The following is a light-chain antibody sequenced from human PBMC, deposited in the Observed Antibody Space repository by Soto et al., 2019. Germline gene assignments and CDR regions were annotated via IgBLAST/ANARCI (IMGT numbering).Light chain of an antibody. J-gene: IGLJ3*02. V-gene: IGLV3-21*02. CDR2: DNR. CDR1: NIGSKS. Sequence: SYDLTQPPSLSLAPGQRAMISSGADNIGSKSVHWYQQKPGHAPVVVVYDNRARPSGIPERFSGSNSGNTATLTISRVEAGDEADYYCQVWDSSGDDWTFGQGTK. CDR3: QVWDSSGDDWT.